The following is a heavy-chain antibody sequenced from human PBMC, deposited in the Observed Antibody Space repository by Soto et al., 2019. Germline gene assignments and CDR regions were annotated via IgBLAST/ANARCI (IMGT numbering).Heavy chain of an antibody. V-gene: IGHV3-48*04. Sequence: GGSLRLSCAASGFTFSSYSMNWVRQAPGKGLEWVSYISSSSSTIYYADSVKGRFTISRDNAKNSLYLQMNSLRAEDTAVYYCARAPWGLTEVSFDYWGQGTLVTVSS. CDR2: ISSSSSTI. CDR3: ARAPWGLTEVSFDY. D-gene: IGHD7-27*01. J-gene: IGHJ4*02. CDR1: GFTFSSYS.